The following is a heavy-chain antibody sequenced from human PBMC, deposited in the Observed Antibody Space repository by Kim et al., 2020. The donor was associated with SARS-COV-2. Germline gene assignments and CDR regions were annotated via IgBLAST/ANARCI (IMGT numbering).Heavy chain of an antibody. V-gene: IGHV4-31*03. Sequence: SETLSLTCTVSGGSISSGGYYWSWIRQHPGKGLEWIGYIYYSGSTYYNPSLKSRVTISVDTSKNQFSLKLSSVTAADTAVYYCATSEALPGIAAAGFDYWGQGTLVTVSS. J-gene: IGHJ4*02. CDR1: GGSISSGGYY. CDR3: ATSEALPGIAAAGFDY. CDR2: IYYSGST. D-gene: IGHD6-13*01.